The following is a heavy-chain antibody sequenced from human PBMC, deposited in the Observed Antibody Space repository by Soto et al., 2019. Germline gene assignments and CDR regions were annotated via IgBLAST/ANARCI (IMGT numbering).Heavy chain of an antibody. Sequence: GGSLRLSCAASGFTFSSYAMHWVRQAPGKGLEWVAVISYDGSNKYYADSVKGRFTISRDNSKNTLYLQMNSLRAEDTAVYYCAREIRMIVVVITTGFDYWGQGTLVTVSS. CDR2: ISYDGSNK. J-gene: IGHJ4*02. D-gene: IGHD3-22*01. CDR3: AREIRMIVVVITTGFDY. V-gene: IGHV3-30-3*01. CDR1: GFTFSSYA.